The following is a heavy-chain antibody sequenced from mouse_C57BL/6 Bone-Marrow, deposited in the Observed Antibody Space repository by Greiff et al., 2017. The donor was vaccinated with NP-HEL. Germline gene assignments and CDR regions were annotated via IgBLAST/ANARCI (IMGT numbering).Heavy chain of an antibody. CDR3: ARRGGSSWFAY. V-gene: IGHV1-81*01. J-gene: IGHJ3*01. CDR1: GYTFTSYG. Sequence: VQLQESGAELARPGASVKLSCKASGYTFTSYGISWVKQRTGQGLEWIGEIYPRSGNTYYNEKFKGKATLTADKSSSTAYMELRSLTSEDSAVYFCARRGGSSWFAYWGQGTLVTVSA. D-gene: IGHD1-1*01. CDR2: IYPRSGNT.